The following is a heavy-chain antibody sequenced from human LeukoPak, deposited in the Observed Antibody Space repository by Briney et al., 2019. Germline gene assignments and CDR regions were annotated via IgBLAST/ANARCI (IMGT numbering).Heavy chain of an antibody. Sequence: GGSLRLSRAAAGFTFDDYAMHWVRQAPGKGLEWVSTINWNSGRMEYADSVKGRFTISRDNAKNSLYLQMNSLRDEDTALYYCAKDGQRRAVSVVTYMDVWGKGTMVTVSS. J-gene: IGHJ6*03. CDR1: GFTFDDYA. V-gene: IGHV3-9*01. CDR2: INWNSGRM. CDR3: AKDGQRRAVSVVTYMDV. D-gene: IGHD6-19*01.